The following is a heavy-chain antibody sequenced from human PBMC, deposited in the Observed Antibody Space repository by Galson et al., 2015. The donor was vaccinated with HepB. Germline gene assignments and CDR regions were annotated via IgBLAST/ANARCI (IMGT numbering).Heavy chain of an antibody. D-gene: IGHD3-22*01. CDR3: ARSHDSSGFYYYGMDV. J-gene: IGHJ6*02. V-gene: IGHV4-59*01. Sequence: SLKSRVTITVDTSKNQFSLKLSSVTAADTAVYYCARSHDSSGFYYYGMDVWGQGTTVTVSS.